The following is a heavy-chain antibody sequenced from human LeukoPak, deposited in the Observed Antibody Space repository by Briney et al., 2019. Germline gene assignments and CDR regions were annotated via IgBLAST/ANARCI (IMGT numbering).Heavy chain of an antibody. D-gene: IGHD2-2*01. CDR1: GFTFSSYS. Sequence: GGSLRLSCAASGFTFSSYSMNWVRQAPGKGLEWVSYISSSSSTIYYADSVKGRFTISRDNAKNSLYLQMNSLRAEDTAVYYCARGGDIVVVPAAIPFDYWGQGTLVTVSS. CDR2: ISSSSSTI. V-gene: IGHV3-48*01. CDR3: ARGGDIVVVPAAIPFDY. J-gene: IGHJ4*02.